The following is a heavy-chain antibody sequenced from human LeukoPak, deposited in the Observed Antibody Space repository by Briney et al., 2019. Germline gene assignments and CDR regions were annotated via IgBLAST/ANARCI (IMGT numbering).Heavy chain of an antibody. CDR1: GVASSSVL. J-gene: IGHJ4*02. Sequence: PGGSLTLSCAVSGVASSSVLFSAGRQAPGKGLEWVANIKQDGSEKYYVDSVKGPFTISRDNAKNSLYLPMNSLTATAPYASYCQREVSSWSEYWGQGTLVTVSS. CDR3: QREVSSWSEY. CDR2: IKQDGSEK. V-gene: IGHV3-7*01. D-gene: IGHD1-1*01.